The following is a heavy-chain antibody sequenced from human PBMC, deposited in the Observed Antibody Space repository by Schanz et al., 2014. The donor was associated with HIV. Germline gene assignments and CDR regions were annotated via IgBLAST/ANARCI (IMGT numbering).Heavy chain of an antibody. CDR2: INWNGDTT. Sequence: EVQLLEFGGGSVRPGESLRLSCLASGFTFNNYAMSWVRQAPGKGLEWVAVINWNGDTTYYADSVKGRFTISRDNSKKTLYLQMNSLRAEDTAVYYCANTEFPYSSSSDYYYGMDVWGQGTTVTVSS. D-gene: IGHD6-6*01. CDR1: GFTFNNYA. V-gene: IGHV3-23*01. J-gene: IGHJ6*02. CDR3: ANTEFPYSSSSDYYYGMDV.